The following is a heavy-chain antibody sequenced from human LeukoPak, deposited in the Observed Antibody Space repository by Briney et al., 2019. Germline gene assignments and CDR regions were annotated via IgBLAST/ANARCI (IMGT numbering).Heavy chain of an antibody. CDR1: GYNFTSYD. D-gene: IGHD3-9*01. Sequence: ASVKVSCKTSGYNFTSYDINWVRQATGQGPEWVGWMNPSSGNTGYAQNFQGRLDLTRNIALTTAYMELSSLTSEDTATYYCVRAAQEGRDSLTGVQTGNWFDPWGRGTLVTVSS. J-gene: IGHJ5*02. CDR3: VRAAQEGRDSLTGVQTGNWFDP. CDR2: MNPSSGNT. V-gene: IGHV1-8*01.